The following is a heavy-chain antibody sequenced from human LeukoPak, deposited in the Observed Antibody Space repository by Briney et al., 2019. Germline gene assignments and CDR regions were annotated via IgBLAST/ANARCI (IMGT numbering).Heavy chain of an antibody. Sequence: SETLSLTCAVYGGSFSGYYWSWIRQPPGKGLEWIGEINHSGSTNYNSPLKSRVTISVDTSKNQFSLKLSSVTAADTAVYYCAVSVWYYFDYWGQGTLVTVSS. V-gene: IGHV4-34*01. D-gene: IGHD3-10*01. CDR1: GGSFSGYY. CDR3: AVSVWYYFDY. J-gene: IGHJ4*02. CDR2: INHSGST.